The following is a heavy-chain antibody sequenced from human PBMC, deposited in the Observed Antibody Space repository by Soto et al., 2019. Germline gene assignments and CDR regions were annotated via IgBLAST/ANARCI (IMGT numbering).Heavy chain of an antibody. Sequence: EVQLLESGGGLVQPGGSLRLSCAASGFTFSSYAMSWVRQAPGKGLEWVSAISGSGGSTYYADSMKGRFTISRDNSKNTLYLQMNSLRAEDTAVYYCAKDQLGYCSGGSCKGNWFDPWGQGTLVTVSS. J-gene: IGHJ5*02. CDR3: AKDQLGYCSGGSCKGNWFDP. CDR2: ISGSGGST. V-gene: IGHV3-23*01. D-gene: IGHD2-15*01. CDR1: GFTFSSYA.